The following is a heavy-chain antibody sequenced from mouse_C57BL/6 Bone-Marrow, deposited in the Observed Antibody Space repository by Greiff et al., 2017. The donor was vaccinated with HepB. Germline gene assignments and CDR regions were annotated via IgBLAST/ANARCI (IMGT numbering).Heavy chain of an antibody. CDR3: TSDGYYPAWFAY. V-gene: IGHV14-4*01. D-gene: IGHD2-3*01. CDR2: IDPENGDT. Sequence: EVQLQQSGAELVRPGASVKLSCTASGFNIKDDYMHWVKQRPEQGLEWIGWIDPENGDTEYASKFQGKATIPADTSSNTAYLQLSSLTSEDTAVYYCTSDGYYPAWFAYWGQGTLVTVSA. CDR1: GFNIKDDY. J-gene: IGHJ3*01.